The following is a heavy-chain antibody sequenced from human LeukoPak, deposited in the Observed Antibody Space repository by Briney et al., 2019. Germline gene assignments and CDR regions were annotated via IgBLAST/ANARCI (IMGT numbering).Heavy chain of an antibody. CDR2: ISAYNGNT. J-gene: IGHJ4*02. D-gene: IGHD3-22*01. Sequence: ASVTVSCKASGYTFTSYGISWVRQAPGQGLEWMGWISAYNGNTNYAQKLQGRVTMTTDTSTSTAYMELSSLRSEDTAVYYCARVTSASQYYYDSSGYSDGYFDYWGQGTLVTVSS. CDR3: ARVTSASQYYYDSSGYSDGYFDY. V-gene: IGHV1-18*01. CDR1: GYTFTSYG.